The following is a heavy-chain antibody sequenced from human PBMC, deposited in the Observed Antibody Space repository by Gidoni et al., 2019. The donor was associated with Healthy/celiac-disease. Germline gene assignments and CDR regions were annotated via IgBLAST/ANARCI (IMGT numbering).Heavy chain of an antibody. Sequence: GSTYYNPSLKSRVTISVDTSKNQFSLKLSSVTAADTAVYYCARHQDYGSGSYYGIWGQGTLVTVSS. V-gene: IGHV4-39*01. D-gene: IGHD3-10*01. J-gene: IGHJ4*02. CDR2: GST. CDR3: ARHQDYGSGSYYGI.